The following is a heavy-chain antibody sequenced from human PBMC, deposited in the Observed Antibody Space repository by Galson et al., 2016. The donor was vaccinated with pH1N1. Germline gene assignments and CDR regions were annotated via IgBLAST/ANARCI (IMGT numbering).Heavy chain of an antibody. CDR3: ARGRYDYDGDFGF. CDR2: ISSSGGTT. Sequence: SLRLSCAASGFTFGTYAMTWVRQAPGKGLEWVSTISSSGGTTFYTDSVKGRFTISRDYSKNTSYLHMNSLRAGDTALYYCARGRYDYDGDFGFWGQGTLVTVSS. D-gene: IGHD4-23*01. CDR1: GFTFGTYA. V-gene: IGHV3-23*01. J-gene: IGHJ4*02.